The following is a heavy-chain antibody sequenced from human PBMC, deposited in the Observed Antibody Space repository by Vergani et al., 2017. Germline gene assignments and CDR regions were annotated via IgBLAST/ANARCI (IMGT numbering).Heavy chain of an antibody. J-gene: IGHJ6*03. CDR3: ARSVGRWSGLYGSGSYYNFYYYYMDV. Sequence: QVQLVQSGAEVKKPGSSVKVSCKASGGTFSSYTISWVRQAPGQGLEWMGRIIPILGIANYAQKFQGRVTITADKSTSTAYMELSSVTAADTAVYYCARSVGRWSGLYGSGSYYNFYYYYMDVWGKGTTVTVSS. V-gene: IGHV1-69*02. CDR2: IIPILGIA. D-gene: IGHD3-10*01. CDR1: GGTFSSYT.